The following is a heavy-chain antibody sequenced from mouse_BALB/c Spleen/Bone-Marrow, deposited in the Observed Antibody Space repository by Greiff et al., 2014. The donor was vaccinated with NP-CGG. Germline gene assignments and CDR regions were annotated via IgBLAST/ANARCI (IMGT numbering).Heavy chain of an antibody. CDR1: GFTFSSFG. CDR3: TRSGTLGAMDY. Sequence: EVKVEESGGGLVQPGGSRKLSCAASGFTFSSFGMHWVRQAPEKGLEWVAYISSGSSTIYYADTMKGRFTISRDNPKNTLFLQITSLRSEDTAMYYCTRSGTLGAMDYWGQGTSVTVSS. V-gene: IGHV5-17*02. J-gene: IGHJ4*01. CDR2: ISSGSSTI. D-gene: IGHD3-3*01.